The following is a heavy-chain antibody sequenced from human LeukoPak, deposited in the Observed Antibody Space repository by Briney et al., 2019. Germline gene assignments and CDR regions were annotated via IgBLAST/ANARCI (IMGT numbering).Heavy chain of an antibody. CDR3: ARDRAKYYYGSGSYSDY. J-gene: IGHJ4*02. V-gene: IGHV3-7*01. CDR1: GFTFSSYW. D-gene: IGHD3-10*01. Sequence: GGSLRLSCAASGFTFSSYWMSWVRQAPGKGLEWVANIKQDGSEKYYVDSVKGRFTISRDNAKNSLYLQMNSLRAEDTAVYYCARDRAKYYYGSGSYSDYWGRGTLVTVSS. CDR2: IKQDGSEK.